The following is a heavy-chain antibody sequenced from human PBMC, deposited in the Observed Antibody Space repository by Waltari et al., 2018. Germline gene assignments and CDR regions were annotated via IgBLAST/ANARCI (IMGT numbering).Heavy chain of an antibody. D-gene: IGHD6-19*01. V-gene: IGHV4-61*09. CDR2: IYTSGST. Sequence: QVQLQESGPGLVKPSPTLSLTCTVSGGSISSGSYYWSWIRQPAGKGLEWIGYIYTSGSTNYNPSLKSRVTISVDTSKNQFSLKLSSVTAADTAVYYCARGSGWYQYFQHWGQGTLVTVSS. CDR1: GGSISSGSYY. CDR3: ARGSGWYQYFQH. J-gene: IGHJ1*01.